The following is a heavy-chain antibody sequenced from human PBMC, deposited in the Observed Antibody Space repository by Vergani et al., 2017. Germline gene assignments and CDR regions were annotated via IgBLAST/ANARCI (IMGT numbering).Heavy chain of an antibody. CDR1: GYTFTGYY. D-gene: IGHD3-10*01. V-gene: IGHV1-2*02. J-gene: IGHJ4*02. Sequence: QVQLVQSGAEVEKPGASVKVSCKASGYTFTGYYMHWVRQAPGQRLEWMGWINPNSGGTNYAQKFQGRVTMTRDTSISTAYMELSRLRSDDTAVYYCARVIIGSGSYLDYWGQGTLVTVSS. CDR3: ARVIIGSGSYLDY. CDR2: INPNSGGT.